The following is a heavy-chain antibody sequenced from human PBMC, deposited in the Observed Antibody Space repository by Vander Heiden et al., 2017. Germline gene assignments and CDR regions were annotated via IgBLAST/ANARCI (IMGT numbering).Heavy chain of an antibody. V-gene: IGHV3-30*18. D-gene: IGHD1-1*01. CDR3: AKDLTTLTLAMDV. CDR1: GYSFSTYG. J-gene: IGHJ6*02. Sequence: QVQLVESGGGMVQPGRPLRLSCPASGYSFSTYGMHWVRQAPGKGLEWVAVIANDGGNKYYAESVKGRFTISRDNSKNTLYLQMNSLRADDSAVYSCAKDLTTLTLAMDVWGQGTTVIVSS. CDR2: IANDGGNK.